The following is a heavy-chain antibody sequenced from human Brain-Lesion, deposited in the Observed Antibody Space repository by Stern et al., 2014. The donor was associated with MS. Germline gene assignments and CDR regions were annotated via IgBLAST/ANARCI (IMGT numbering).Heavy chain of an antibody. CDR2: IFNSGST. Sequence: VQLEESGPGLVKPSQTLSLSCTVSGGYISSGGYYWSWIRQPAGKGLEWIGRIFNSGSTSYNPSLKSRVTISIDTSKNQFSRRLNSMTAADTAVYYCARGRVVPGFQYYATDVWGQGTTVIVSS. D-gene: IGHD2-2*01. V-gene: IGHV4-61*02. J-gene: IGHJ6*02. CDR1: GGYISSGGYY. CDR3: ARGRVVPGFQYYATDV.